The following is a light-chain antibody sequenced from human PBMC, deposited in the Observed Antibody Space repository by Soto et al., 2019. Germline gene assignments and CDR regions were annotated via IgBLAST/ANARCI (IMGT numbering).Light chain of an antibody. CDR2: GAS. V-gene: IGKV3-20*01. Sequence: EIVLRQSPGTLSLSPGERATLSCRASHSVSGSYLAWFRQKPGQAPRLLIYGASSRATGIPDRFIGSGSGTDFTLTISRLEPEDFAVYYCQQYGSSPWTFGQGTKVDIK. J-gene: IGKJ1*01. CDR3: QQYGSSPWT. CDR1: HSVSGSY.